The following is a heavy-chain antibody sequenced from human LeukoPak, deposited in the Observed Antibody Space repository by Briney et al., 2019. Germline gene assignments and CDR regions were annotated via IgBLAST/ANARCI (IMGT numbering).Heavy chain of an antibody. CDR1: GYTFTGYY. D-gene: IGHD4-17*01. CDR2: INPNSGGT. V-gene: IGHV1-2*02. Sequence: ASVKVSCKASGYTFTGYYMHWVRQAPGQGLEWMGWINPNSGGTNYAQKFQGRVTMTRDTSISTAYMELSRLRSDDTAVYYCARVAMGDYGDYVLDYWGQGTLVTVSS. J-gene: IGHJ4*02. CDR3: ARVAMGDYGDYVLDY.